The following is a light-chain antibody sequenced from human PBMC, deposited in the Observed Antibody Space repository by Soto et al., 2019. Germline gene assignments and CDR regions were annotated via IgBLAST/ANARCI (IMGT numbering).Light chain of an antibody. J-gene: IGKJ5*01. CDR3: HQRSNWPPDT. CDR2: GTS. V-gene: IGKV3D-20*02. Sequence: EIVLTQCPGTLSLSPGERATLCCRASQSVSSSYLAWYQQKPGQAPRLLIYGTSSRATGIPDRFSGSGSGTDFTLTISSLEPEDFAVYYCHQRSNWPPDTFGQGTRLEIK. CDR1: QSVSSSY.